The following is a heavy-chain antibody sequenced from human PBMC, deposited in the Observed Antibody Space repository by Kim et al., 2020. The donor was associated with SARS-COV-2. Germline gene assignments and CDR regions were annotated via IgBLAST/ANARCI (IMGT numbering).Heavy chain of an antibody. V-gene: IGHV1-2*02. CDR3: ARANYYDSSGPGFDL. J-gene: IGHJ2*01. Sequence: QKFQGRVTMTRDTSISTAYMELSRLRSYDTAVYYCARANYYDSSGPGFDLWGRGTLVTVSS. D-gene: IGHD3-22*01.